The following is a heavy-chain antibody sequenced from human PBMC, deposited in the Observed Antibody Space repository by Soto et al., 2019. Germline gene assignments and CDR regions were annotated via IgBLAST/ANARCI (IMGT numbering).Heavy chain of an antibody. Sequence: ASGKVSCKASGYTFTRYAMHWVRQAPGRRLEWMGWINAGNGNTKYSQKFQGRVTITRDTSASTAYMELSSLRSEDTAVYYCARDILPHLRFFEWSRPGAFDIWGQGTMVTVSS. CDR2: INAGNGNT. J-gene: IGHJ3*02. CDR3: ARDILPHLRFFEWSRPGAFDI. V-gene: IGHV1-3*01. CDR1: GYTFTRYA. D-gene: IGHD3-3*01.